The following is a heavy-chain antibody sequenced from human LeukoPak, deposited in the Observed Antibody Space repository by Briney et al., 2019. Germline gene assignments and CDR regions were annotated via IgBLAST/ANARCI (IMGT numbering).Heavy chain of an antibody. CDR2: ISAYDGNT. Sequence: GASVTVSCTASGYTFTSYGISWVRQAPGQGLEWMGWISAYDGNTNYAQKLQGRVTMTTDTSTSTAYMELRSLRSDDTAVYYCARDPGLGYSYGYVWGQGTLVTVSS. CDR3: ARDPGLGYSYGYV. CDR1: GYTFTSYG. V-gene: IGHV1-18*01. D-gene: IGHD5-18*01. J-gene: IGHJ4*02.